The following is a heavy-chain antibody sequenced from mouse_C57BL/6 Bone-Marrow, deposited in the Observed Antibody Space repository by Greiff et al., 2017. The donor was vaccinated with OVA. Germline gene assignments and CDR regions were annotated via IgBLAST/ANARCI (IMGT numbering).Heavy chain of an antibody. CDR2: IYPRDGST. CDR1: GYTFTDHT. D-gene: IGHD3-3*01. CDR3: ARFKGTDTYAMDY. Sequence: VKLMESDAELVKPGASVKISCKVSGYTFTDHTIHWMKQRPEQGLEWIGYIYPRDGSTKYNEKFKGKATLTADKSSSTAYMQLNSLTSEDSAVYFCARFKGTDTYAMDYWGQGTSVTVSS. V-gene: IGHV1-78*01. J-gene: IGHJ4*01.